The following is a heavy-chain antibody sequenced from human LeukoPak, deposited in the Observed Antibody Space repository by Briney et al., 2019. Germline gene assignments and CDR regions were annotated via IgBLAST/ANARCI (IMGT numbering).Heavy chain of an antibody. CDR3: ARESSSAGPYYYYYMDV. CDR2: INPNSGGT. D-gene: IGHD6-6*01. CDR1: GYTFTGYY. Sequence: ASVKVSCKASGYTFTGYYMHWVRQAPGQGLEWMGWINPNSGGTNYAQKFQGRVTMTRDTSISTAYMELSSLRSEDTAVYYCARESSSAGPYYYYYMDVWGKGTTVTVSS. J-gene: IGHJ6*03. V-gene: IGHV1-2*02.